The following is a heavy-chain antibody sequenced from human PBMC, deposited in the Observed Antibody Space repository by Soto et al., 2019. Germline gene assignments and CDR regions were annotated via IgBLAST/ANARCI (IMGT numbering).Heavy chain of an antibody. CDR3: AKVADILTGYNPTAMAAFDI. D-gene: IGHD3-9*01. J-gene: IGHJ3*02. V-gene: IGHV3-23*01. CDR2: ISGSGGST. Sequence: GGSLRLACAASGFTFSSYAMSWVRQAPGKGLEWVSAISGSGGSTYYADSVKGRFTISRDNSKNTLYLQMNSLRAEDTAVYYCAKVADILTGYNPTAMAAFDIWGQGTMVTVSS. CDR1: GFTFSSYA.